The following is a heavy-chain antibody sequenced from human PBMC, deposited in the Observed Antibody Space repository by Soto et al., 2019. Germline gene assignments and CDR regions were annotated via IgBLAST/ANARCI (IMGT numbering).Heavy chain of an antibody. CDR2: IYSGGST. J-gene: IGHJ4*02. CDR1: GFTVSSNY. V-gene: IGHV3-66*01. CDR3: AREGIRSRLYY. D-gene: IGHD4-17*01. Sequence: EVQLVESGGGLVQPGGSLRLSCAVSGFTVSSNYMSWVRQAPGKGLEWVSVIYSGGSTYYADSVKGRFTISRDNSKNTLYLQMNSLRAEDTAVYYCAREGIRSRLYYWGQGTRVTVSS.